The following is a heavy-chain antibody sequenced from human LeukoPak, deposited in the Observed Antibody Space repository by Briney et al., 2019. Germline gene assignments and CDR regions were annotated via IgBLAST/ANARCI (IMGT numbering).Heavy chain of an antibody. CDR1: GYTFTSYG. Sequence: GASVKVSCKAYGYTFTSYGISWVRQAPGQGLEWMGWISAYNGNTNYAQKLQGRVTMTTDTSTSTAYMELSRLRSDDTAVYYCARDTVDDPYAFDIWGQGTMVTVSS. CDR2: ISAYNGNT. CDR3: ARDTVDDPYAFDI. V-gene: IGHV1-18*01. D-gene: IGHD4-11*01. J-gene: IGHJ3*02.